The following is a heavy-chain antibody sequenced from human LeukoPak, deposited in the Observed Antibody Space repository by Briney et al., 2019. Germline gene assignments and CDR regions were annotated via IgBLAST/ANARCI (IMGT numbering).Heavy chain of an antibody. Sequence: SVKVSCKASGYTFTSYAISWVRQAPGQGLEWMGGIIPIFGTANYAQKFQGRVTITADESTSTAYMELSSLRSEDTAVYYCAREDQSESEMATSGFDYWGQGTLVTVSS. V-gene: IGHV1-69*13. CDR3: AREDQSESEMATSGFDY. D-gene: IGHD5-24*01. CDR2: IIPIFGTA. J-gene: IGHJ4*02. CDR1: GYTFTSYA.